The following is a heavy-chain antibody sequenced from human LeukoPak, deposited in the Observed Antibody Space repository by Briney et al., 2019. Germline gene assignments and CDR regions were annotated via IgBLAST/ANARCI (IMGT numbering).Heavy chain of an antibody. CDR2: INSAGSSI. V-gene: IGHV3-74*03. D-gene: IGHD3/OR15-3a*01. CDR3: ARDGPAYH. Sequence: GTLRLTCAASGVTFSSYWMHWVRKAPGKGLVRVSRINSAGSSITYADSVKGRFTISRDSAKYTRYLQMNSLRAEDTAVYYCARDGPAYHWGQGTLVTVSS. CDR1: GVTFSSYW. J-gene: IGHJ4*02.